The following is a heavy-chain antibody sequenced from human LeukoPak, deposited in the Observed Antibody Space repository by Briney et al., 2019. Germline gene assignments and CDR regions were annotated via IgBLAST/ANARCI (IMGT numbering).Heavy chain of an antibody. CDR1: GFTFSNYA. J-gene: IGHJ4*02. CDR2: ISGSGGST. D-gene: IGHD3-10*01. V-gene: IGHV3-23*01. CDR3: AKGSARGISGSGSSIDY. Sequence: PGGSLRLSCAASGFTFSNYAMSWVRQAPGKGLEWVSAISGSGGSTYYADSVKGRFTISRDNSKSTLYLQMNSLRAEDTAVYYCAKGSARGISGSGSSIDYWGQGTLVTVSS.